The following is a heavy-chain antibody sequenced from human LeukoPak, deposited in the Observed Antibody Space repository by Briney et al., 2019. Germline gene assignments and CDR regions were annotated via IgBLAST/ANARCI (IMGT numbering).Heavy chain of an antibody. J-gene: IGHJ4*02. D-gene: IGHD6-6*01. CDR2: ISAYNGYT. CDR3: AIPRLGYSSSSRGGFDY. Sequence: GASVNDSFKASGYTFTSYGIRWVRQAPGQGLEWMGWISAYNGYTNYAQQLQGRVTMTTDTSTSTAYMELRSLGSDDTAVYYCAIPRLGYSSSSRGGFDYWGQGTLVTVSS. V-gene: IGHV1-18*01. CDR1: GYTFTSYG.